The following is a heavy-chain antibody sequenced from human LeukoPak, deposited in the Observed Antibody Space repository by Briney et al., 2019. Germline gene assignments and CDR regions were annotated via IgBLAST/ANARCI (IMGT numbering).Heavy chain of an antibody. CDR2: IYYSGST. J-gene: IGHJ6*02. CDR3: ARDSIAAAGTQYYYYYGMDV. V-gene: IGHV4-59*01. Sequence: SETLSLTCTVSGGSISSYYWSWIRQPPGKGLEWIGYIYYSGSTNYNPSLKSRVTISVDTSKNQFSLKLSSVTAADTAVYYCARDSIAAAGTQYYYYYGMDVWGQGTTVTVSS. D-gene: IGHD6-13*01. CDR1: GGSISSYY.